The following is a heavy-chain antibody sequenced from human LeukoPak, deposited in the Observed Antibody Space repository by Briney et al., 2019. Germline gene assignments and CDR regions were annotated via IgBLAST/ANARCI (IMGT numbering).Heavy chain of an antibody. D-gene: IGHD1-26*01. CDR2: IIPIFGTA. CDR3: ARVAARYWEKGANWFDP. J-gene: IGHJ5*02. CDR1: GGTFSSYA. Sequence: ASVKVSCKASGGTFSSYAISWVRLAPGQGREWMGRIIPIFGTANYAQKFQGRVTITTDESTSTAYMELSSLRSEDTAVYYCARVAARYWEKGANWFDPWGQGTLLTVSS. V-gene: IGHV1-69*05.